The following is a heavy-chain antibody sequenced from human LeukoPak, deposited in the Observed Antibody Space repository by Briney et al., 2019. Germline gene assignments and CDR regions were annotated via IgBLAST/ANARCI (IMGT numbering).Heavy chain of an antibody. J-gene: IGHJ4*02. CDR1: GFIFSDAW. CDR2: IKTTSDGGTP. CDR3: TTYGAGRKFDY. Sequence: PGGSLRLSCVASGFIFSDAWMTWVRQAPGKGLEWVGSIKTTSDGGTPDYAAPVKGRFTMSRADSTNTLYLQMNSLKSEDTAVYYCTTYGAGRKFDYWGQGTLVTVSS. D-gene: IGHD3-10*01. V-gene: IGHV3-15*01.